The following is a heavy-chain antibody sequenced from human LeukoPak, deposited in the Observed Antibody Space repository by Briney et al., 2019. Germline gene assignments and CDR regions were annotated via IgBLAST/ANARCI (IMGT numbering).Heavy chain of an antibody. CDR3: ASADFYGSGSYYSGSCDY. CDR2: ISYDGSKE. CDR1: GFSFSSYA. Sequence: TGGSLRLSCAASGFSFSSYAMHWVRQAPGKGLEWVAVISYDGSKEYYTDSVKGRFTISRDNSKNTLYLEMNSLRNEDTAVYYCASADFYGSGSYYSGSCDYWGQGTLATVSS. J-gene: IGHJ4*02. D-gene: IGHD3-10*01. V-gene: IGHV3-30*04.